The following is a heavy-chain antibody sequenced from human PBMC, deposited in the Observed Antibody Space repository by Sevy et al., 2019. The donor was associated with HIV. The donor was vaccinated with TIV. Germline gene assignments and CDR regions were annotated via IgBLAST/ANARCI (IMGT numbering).Heavy chain of an antibody. V-gene: IGHV1-69*13. CDR2: IIPIFGTA. D-gene: IGHD2-21*02. Sequence: ASVKVSCKASGGTFSSYAISWVRQAPGQGLEWMGGIIPIFGTANYAQKFQGRVTITADESTSTAYMELSSLRSEDTAVYYCARDRGDTGAFDIWGQGTMVTVSS. CDR3: ARDRGDTGAFDI. J-gene: IGHJ3*02. CDR1: GGTFSSYA.